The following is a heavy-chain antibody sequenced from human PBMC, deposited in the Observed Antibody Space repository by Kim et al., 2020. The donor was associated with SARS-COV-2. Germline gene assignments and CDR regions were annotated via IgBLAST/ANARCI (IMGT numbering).Heavy chain of an antibody. CDR3: ANVVG. V-gene: IGHV3-23*01. D-gene: IGHD2-15*01. J-gene: IGHJ4*02. Sequence: SGSFGTTYYAGSVKGRFTIAEENSKNTLYLQMNSLRAEDTAVYYCANVVGWGQGTLVTVPS. CDR2: SGSFGTT.